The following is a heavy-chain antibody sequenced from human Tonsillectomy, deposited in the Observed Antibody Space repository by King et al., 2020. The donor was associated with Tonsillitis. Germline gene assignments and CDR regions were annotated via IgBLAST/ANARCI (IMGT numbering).Heavy chain of an antibody. J-gene: IGHJ4*02. Sequence: WIRQAPGKGLEWVSAISVSGGSTYYADSVKGRFTISRDNSKNTLSLQMNSLRAEETSVYYCAKVGGDTAMAFDYFGQGILVTVS. CDR2: ISVSGGST. CDR3: AKVGGDTAMAFDY. V-gene: IGHV3-23*01. D-gene: IGHD5-18*01.